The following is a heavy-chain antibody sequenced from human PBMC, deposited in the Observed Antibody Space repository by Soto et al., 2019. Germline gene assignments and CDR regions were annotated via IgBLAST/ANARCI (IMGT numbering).Heavy chain of an antibody. Sequence: QEQLVQSGAEVKKPGSSVKVSCKASGGLFSSYPISWVRQVPGQGLEWMGGIIPVFQTAYYTQRFQGRVTITADESTNTAYMELSSLRSEDTAIYYCATGVIWIGYFTVDSWGQGTRVTVSS. D-gene: IGHD3-3*01. J-gene: IGHJ4*02. CDR1: GGLFSSYP. V-gene: IGHV1-69*01. CDR3: ATGVIWIGYFTVDS. CDR2: IIPVFQTA.